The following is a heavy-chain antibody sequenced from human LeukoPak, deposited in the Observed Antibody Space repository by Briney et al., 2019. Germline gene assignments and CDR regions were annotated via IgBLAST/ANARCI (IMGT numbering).Heavy chain of an antibody. V-gene: IGHV3-23*01. CDR1: GFTFSSYA. CDR2: ISGSGGST. Sequence: PGGSLRLSCAASGFTFSSYAMSWVRQAPGKGLEWVSAISGSGGSTYYADSVKGRFTISRDNSKNTLYLQMNSLRAEDTAVYYCARDLGPWGGKSSIAARALDYWGQGTLVTVSS. D-gene: IGHD6-6*01. CDR3: ARDLGPWGGKSSIAARALDY. J-gene: IGHJ4*02.